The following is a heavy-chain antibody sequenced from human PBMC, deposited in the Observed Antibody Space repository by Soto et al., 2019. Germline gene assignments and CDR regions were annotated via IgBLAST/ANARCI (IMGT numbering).Heavy chain of an antibody. J-gene: IGHJ6*02. Sequence: ASVKVSCKASGYTFTSYGISWVRQAPGQGLEWMGWISAYNGNTNYAQKLQGRVTMTTDTSTSTAYMELRSLRPDDTAVYYCARDRGIVATIPPGMDVWGQGTTVTVSS. CDR2: ISAYNGNT. V-gene: IGHV1-18*01. CDR1: GYTFTSYG. CDR3: ARDRGIVATIPPGMDV. D-gene: IGHD5-12*01.